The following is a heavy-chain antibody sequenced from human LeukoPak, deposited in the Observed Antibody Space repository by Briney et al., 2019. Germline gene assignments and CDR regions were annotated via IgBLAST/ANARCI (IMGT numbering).Heavy chain of an antibody. D-gene: IGHD3-9*01. CDR1: SGSFSGYY. CDR2: INHSGSA. Sequence: SETLSLTCAVYSGSFSGYYWSWIRQPPGKGLEWIGEINHSGSANYNPSLKSRVTISVDTSKNQFSLRLSSVTAADTAVYYCARGGNLRYFDWLLPNWFDPWGQGTLVTVSS. V-gene: IGHV4-34*01. CDR3: ARGGNLRYFDWLLPNWFDP. J-gene: IGHJ5*02.